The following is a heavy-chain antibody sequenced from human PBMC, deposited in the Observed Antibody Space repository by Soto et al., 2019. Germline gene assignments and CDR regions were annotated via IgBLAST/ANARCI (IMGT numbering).Heavy chain of an antibody. CDR3: ARETGLRSSGWSYYLDV. D-gene: IGHD6-19*01. CDR2: ISGSGGTI. CDR1: GFTLSSYS. J-gene: IGHJ4*02. V-gene: IGHV3-48*02. Sequence: EVQLVESGGGMVQPGGSLRVSCAASGFTLSSYSMHWVRQAPGKGLEWVYYISGSGGTIYYADSVKGRFTISRDNAKNSLSVQMNSLRDEDTAVYFCARETGLRSSGWSYYLDVWGQGTRVTVSS.